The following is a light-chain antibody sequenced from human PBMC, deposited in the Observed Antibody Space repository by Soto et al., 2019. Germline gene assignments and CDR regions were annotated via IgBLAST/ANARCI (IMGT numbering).Light chain of an antibody. Sequence: IPLTQSPSSLSASVGDRVSITCRASQDIKTYLAWYQQKQGKAPKLLISGTFTLQSGVPSRFNGSGSGTDFTLTISRLQPEDFAAYYCQHLNNYPPFTFGHGTKVDLE. CDR1: QDIKTY. CDR3: QHLNNYPPFT. J-gene: IGKJ3*01. V-gene: IGKV1-9*01. CDR2: GTF.